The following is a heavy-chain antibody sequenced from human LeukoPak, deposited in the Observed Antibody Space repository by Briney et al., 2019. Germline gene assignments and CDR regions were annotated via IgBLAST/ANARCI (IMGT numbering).Heavy chain of an antibody. CDR1: GFTVSSSG. V-gene: IGHV3-53*01. CDR3: ARDQEY. J-gene: IGHJ4*02. Sequence: PGGSLRLSCAASGFTVSSSGMSWVRQAPGKGLEWVSVIYSGGTTYYADSVKGRFTISRDNFKNTLYLQMNSVRAEDTAVYYCARDQEYWGQGTLVTVSS. CDR2: IYSGGTT.